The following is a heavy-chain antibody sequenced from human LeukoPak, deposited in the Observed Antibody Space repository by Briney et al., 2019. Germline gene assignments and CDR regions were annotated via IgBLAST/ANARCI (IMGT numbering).Heavy chain of an antibody. CDR1: GYSFTSYW. D-gene: IGHD3-22*01. Sequence: GESLKISYKGSGYSFTSYWIGWVRQMPGKGLEWMGIIYPGDSDTRYSPSFQGQVTISADKSISTAYLQWSSLKASDTAMYYCARHFDYYDSSGYCFDYWGQGTLVTVSS. CDR2: IYPGDSDT. CDR3: ARHFDYYDSSGYCFDY. V-gene: IGHV5-51*01. J-gene: IGHJ4*02.